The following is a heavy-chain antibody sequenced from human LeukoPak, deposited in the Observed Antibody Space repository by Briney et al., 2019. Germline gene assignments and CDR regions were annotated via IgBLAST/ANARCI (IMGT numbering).Heavy chain of an antibody. CDR3: ARGPTDFWSGYYLDY. CDR1: GGSISSGGYS. Sequence: PSQTLSLTRAVSGGSISSGGYSWSWIRQPPGKGLEWIGYIYHSGSTNYNPSLKSRVTISVDTSKNQFSLKLSSVTAADTAVYYCARGPTDFWSGYYLDYWGQGTLVTVSS. CDR2: IYHSGST. D-gene: IGHD3-3*01. V-gene: IGHV4-30-2*01. J-gene: IGHJ4*02.